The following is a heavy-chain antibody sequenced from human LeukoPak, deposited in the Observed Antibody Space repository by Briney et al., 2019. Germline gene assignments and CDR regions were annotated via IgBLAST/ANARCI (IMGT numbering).Heavy chain of an antibody. V-gene: IGHV3-74*01. Sequence: GGSLRLSCAVSGFTFSSYWMHWVRQAPGRGLVWVSRINSDGSVTTYADSVKGRFTISRDNAKNTLYLQMNSLRAEDTAVYYCLRDLNWSLDQWGQGTLVTVSS. D-gene: IGHD1-20*01. J-gene: IGHJ4*02. CDR2: INSDGSVT. CDR3: LRDLNWSLDQ. CDR1: GFTFSSYW.